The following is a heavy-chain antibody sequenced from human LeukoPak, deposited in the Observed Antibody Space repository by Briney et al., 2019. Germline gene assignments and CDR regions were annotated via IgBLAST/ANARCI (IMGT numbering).Heavy chain of an antibody. CDR2: ISGSGGST. J-gene: IGHJ6*03. D-gene: IGHD6-13*01. V-gene: IGHV3-23*01. CDR3: ARADYSSTWSHDYYYMDV. Sequence: GGTLRLSCAASGFTFSSYGMSWVRQAPGKGLEWVSAISGSGGSTYYADSVKGRFTISRDNSKSTLYLQMNSLRAEDTAVYYCARADYSSTWSHDYYYMDVWGKGTTVTVSS. CDR1: GFTFSSYG.